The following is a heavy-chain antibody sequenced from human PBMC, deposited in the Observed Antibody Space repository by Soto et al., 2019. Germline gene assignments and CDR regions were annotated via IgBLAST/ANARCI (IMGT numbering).Heavy chain of an antibody. D-gene: IGHD6-19*01. CDR2: IWYDGSNK. CDR1: GFTFSSYG. J-gene: IGHJ4*02. Sequence: HGGSLRLSCAASGFTFSSYGMHWVRKAPGKGLEWVAVIWYDGSNKYYADSVKGRFTISRDNSKNTLYLQMNSLRAEDTAVYYCARDIEWLVESIDYWGQGTLVTVSS. CDR3: ARDIEWLVESIDY. V-gene: IGHV3-33*01.